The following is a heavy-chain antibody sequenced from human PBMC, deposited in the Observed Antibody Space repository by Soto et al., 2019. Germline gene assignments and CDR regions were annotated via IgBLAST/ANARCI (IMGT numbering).Heavy chain of an antibody. Sequence: PGGSQRLSWTAAGGTFISYGGHWVRKDRGKGLEWVSVISYDGSNKYYADSVKGRFTISRDNSKNKLYLQMNSLRAEDTAVYYCSKGTWYSSGWYYFDYWGQGHLVT. CDR3: SKGTWYSSGWYYFDY. CDR1: GGTFISYG. CDR2: ISYDGSNK. D-gene: IGHD6-19*01. V-gene: IGHV3-30*18. J-gene: IGHJ4*02.